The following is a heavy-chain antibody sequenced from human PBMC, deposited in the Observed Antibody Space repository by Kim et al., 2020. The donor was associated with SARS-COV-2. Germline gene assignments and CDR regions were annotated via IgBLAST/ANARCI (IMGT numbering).Heavy chain of an antibody. V-gene: IGHV1-69*13. Sequence: SVKVSCKASGGTFSSYAISWVRQAPGQGLEWMGGIIPIFGTANYAQKFQGRVTITADESTSTAYMELSSLRSEDTAVYYCARSIDYGDYVLTAILAFDIWCQGTMVTVSS. CDR1: GGTFSSYA. D-gene: IGHD4-17*01. CDR2: IIPIFGTA. CDR3: ARSIDYGDYVLTAILAFDI. J-gene: IGHJ3*02.